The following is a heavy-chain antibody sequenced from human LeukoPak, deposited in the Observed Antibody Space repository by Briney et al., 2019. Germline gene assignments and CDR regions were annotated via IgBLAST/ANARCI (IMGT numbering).Heavy chain of an antibody. J-gene: IGHJ4*02. Sequence: PGGSLRLSCAASGFPFSTYAMSWVRQAPGKGLEWVSAISGSDDSTYYADSVKGRFTISSDNSKNTLFLQMNSLRAEDTAIYYCARGLLEWLRLETYSFDYWGQGALVTVSS. V-gene: IGHV3-23*01. CDR2: ISGSDDST. CDR1: GFPFSTYA. D-gene: IGHD5-12*01. CDR3: ARGLLEWLRLETYSFDY.